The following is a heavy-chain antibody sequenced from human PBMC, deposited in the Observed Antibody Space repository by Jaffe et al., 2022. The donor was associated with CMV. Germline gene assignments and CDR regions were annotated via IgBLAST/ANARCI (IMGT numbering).Heavy chain of an antibody. CDR1: GFTFNNYA. D-gene: IGHD1-26*01. Sequence: EVQLLESGGGLVQPGGSLRLSCAASGFTFNNYAMNWVRQAPGKGLEWVSVISSNAAGTYYADSVKGRFTISRDSSKNTLHLQMNSLRAEDTAVYYCAKGGELIRSGIDYWGQGILVTVSS. CDR3: AKGGELIRSGIDY. CDR2: ISSNAAGT. J-gene: IGHJ4*02. V-gene: IGHV3-23*01.